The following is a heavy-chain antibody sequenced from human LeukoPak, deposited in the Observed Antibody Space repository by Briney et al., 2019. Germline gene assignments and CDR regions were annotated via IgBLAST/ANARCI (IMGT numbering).Heavy chain of an antibody. J-gene: IGHJ3*02. V-gene: IGHV1-2*02. CDR1: GYTFTGYY. D-gene: IGHD3-22*01. CDR2: INPNSGGT. CDR3: ARVADSSGYYLDAFDI. Sequence: ASVKVSCKASGYTFTGYYMHWVRPAPGQGLEWMGLINPNSGGTNYAQKVQGRVTMTRDTSISTAYMELSRLRSDDTAVYYCARVADSSGYYLDAFDIWGQGTMVTVSS.